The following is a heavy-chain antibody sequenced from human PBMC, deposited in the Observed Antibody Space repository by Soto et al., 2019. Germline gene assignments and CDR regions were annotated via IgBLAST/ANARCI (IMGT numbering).Heavy chain of an antibody. J-gene: IGHJ3*02. CDR2: IFPNGNT. V-gene: IGHV4-4*07. CDR1: RGYVNTFH. CDR3: AREGYSSSWYFGAPTTNAFDI. D-gene: IGHD6-13*01. Sequence: SETLSLTCTVSRGYVNTFHWSWVRQPAGKGLEWIGRIFPNGNTDYSPSLKSRVTLSVDTSKNQISLHLTSVTAADMAVYYFAREGYSSSWYFGAPTTNAFDIWGQGTMVTVSS.